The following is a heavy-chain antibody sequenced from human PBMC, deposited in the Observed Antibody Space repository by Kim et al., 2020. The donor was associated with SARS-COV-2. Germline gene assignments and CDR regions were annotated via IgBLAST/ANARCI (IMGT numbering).Heavy chain of an antibody. CDR3: ARGKYVWGSYRSPRYFQH. V-gene: IGHV4-34*01. Sequence: SETLSLTCAVYGGSFSGYYWSWIRQPPGKGLEWIGEINHSGSTNYNPSLKSRVTISVDTSKNQFSLKLSSVTAADTAVYYCARGKYVWGSYRSPRYFQH. J-gene: IGHJ1*01. D-gene: IGHD3-16*02. CDR1: GGSFSGYY. CDR2: INHSGST.